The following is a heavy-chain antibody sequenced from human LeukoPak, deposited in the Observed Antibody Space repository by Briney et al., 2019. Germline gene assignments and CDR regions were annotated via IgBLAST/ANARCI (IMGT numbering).Heavy chain of an antibody. D-gene: IGHD6-19*01. CDR2: IYSSGST. Sequence: KPSETLSLTCNVSGGSIRGYYWSWIRQPPGKGLEWIGYIYSSGSTNYNPSLKSRVTISVDTSENQFSLKLSSVTAADTALYYCSRASSTSYYDYWGQGTLVSVSS. V-gene: IGHV4-59*08. CDR3: SRASSTSYYDY. CDR1: GGSIRGYY. J-gene: IGHJ4*02.